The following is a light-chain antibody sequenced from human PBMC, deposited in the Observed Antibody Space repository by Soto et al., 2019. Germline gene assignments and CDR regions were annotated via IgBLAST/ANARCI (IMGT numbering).Light chain of an antibody. J-gene: IGLJ3*02. V-gene: IGLV1-51*01. CDR1: SSNIGKDY. Sequence: QSVLTQPPSVSAAPGQKVTISCSGRSSNIGKDYVSWYQQRPGTAPKLLICDNNNRPSGIPDRFSGSKSGTSATLDITGLQTGDEADYYCATWDNSLSSGVFGGGTKVTVL. CDR3: ATWDNSLSSGV. CDR2: DNN.